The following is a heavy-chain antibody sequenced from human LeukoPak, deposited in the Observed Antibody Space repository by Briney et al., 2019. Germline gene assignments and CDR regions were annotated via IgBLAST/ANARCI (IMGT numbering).Heavy chain of an antibody. CDR1: GGSISSYY. D-gene: IGHD6-13*01. V-gene: IGHV4-59*08. CDR2: IYYSGST. J-gene: IGHJ6*04. Sequence: SETLSLTCTVSGGSISSYYWSWIRQPPGKGLEWIGYIYYSGSTNYNPSLKSRVTISVDTSKNQFSLKLSSVTAADTAVYYCARQYSSKPGYYYGMDVWGKGTTVTVSS. CDR3: ARQYSSKPGYYYGMDV.